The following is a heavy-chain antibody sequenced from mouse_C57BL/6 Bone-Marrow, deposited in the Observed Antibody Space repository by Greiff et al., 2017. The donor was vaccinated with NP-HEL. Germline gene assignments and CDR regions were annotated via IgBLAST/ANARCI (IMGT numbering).Heavy chain of an antibody. J-gene: IGHJ4*01. CDR1: GYTFTDYA. V-gene: IGHV1-67*01. D-gene: IGHD1-1*01. CDR2: ISPYYGDA. Sequence: VQLQQSGPELVRPGVSVKISCKGSGYTFTDYAMHWVKQSHAKSLEWIGVISPYYGDASYNQKFKDKATLTVDKSSSTAYMELVRLTSEDSAVYYCARDDNGSSFHYYAMDYWGQGTSVTVSS. CDR3: ARDDNGSSFHYYAMDY.